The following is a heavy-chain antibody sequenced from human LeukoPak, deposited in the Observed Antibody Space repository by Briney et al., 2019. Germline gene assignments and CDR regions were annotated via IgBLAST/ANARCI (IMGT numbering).Heavy chain of an antibody. CDR3: ARLVQDSRSYSLYYYMDV. D-gene: IGHD3-22*01. J-gene: IGHJ6*03. V-gene: IGHV4-4*09. CDR2: IYTGGST. CDR1: GGSIRSYY. Sequence: SETLSLTCTVSGGSIRSYYWSWIRQSPGKGLEWIGYIYTGGSTNYNPSLKSRVAISEDTSKNQFSLKLSSVTAADTAVYYCARLVQDSRSYSLYYYMDVWGKGTTVTVSS.